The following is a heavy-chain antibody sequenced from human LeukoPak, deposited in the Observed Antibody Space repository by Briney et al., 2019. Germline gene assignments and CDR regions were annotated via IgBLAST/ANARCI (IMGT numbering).Heavy chain of an antibody. Sequence: PSETLSLTCAVYGASFSDNYWSWIRQFPEKGLEWIGEINNSGSTSYNPSLNSRVIMSVDVSKNQFSLRLSSVTAADTAMYYCARGGYGPRLGNWGQGTLVTVSS. J-gene: IGHJ4*02. V-gene: IGHV4-34*01. CDR2: INNSGST. D-gene: IGHD3-16*01. CDR1: GASFSDNY. CDR3: ARGGYGPRLGN.